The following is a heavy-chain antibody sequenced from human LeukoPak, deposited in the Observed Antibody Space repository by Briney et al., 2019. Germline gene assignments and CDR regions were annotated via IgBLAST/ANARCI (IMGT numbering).Heavy chain of an antibody. CDR3: AKDMGIVVVPAAINAFDI. J-gene: IGHJ3*02. D-gene: IGHD2-2*01. CDR2: ISWDGGST. Sequence: GGSLRLSCAASGFTFDDYTMHWVRQAPGKGLEWVSLISWDGGSTYYADSVKGRFTTSRDNSKNSLYLQMNSLRTEDTALYYCAKDMGIVVVPAAINAFDIWGQGTMVTVSS. V-gene: IGHV3-43*01. CDR1: GFTFDDYT.